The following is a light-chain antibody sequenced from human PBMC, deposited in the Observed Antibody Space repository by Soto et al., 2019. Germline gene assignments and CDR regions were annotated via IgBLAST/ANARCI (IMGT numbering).Light chain of an antibody. CDR1: QSVSSY. CDR3: QQNKDWPGT. V-gene: IGKV3-15*01. CDR2: DAS. Sequence: EIVMTQSPATLSVSPGERATLSCRASQSVSSYLAWFQQKPGQAPRLLIYDASIRATGIPVRFSGSGSGTEFTLTISSLQSEDFGVYYCQQNKDWPGTFGQGTKVDIK. J-gene: IGKJ1*01.